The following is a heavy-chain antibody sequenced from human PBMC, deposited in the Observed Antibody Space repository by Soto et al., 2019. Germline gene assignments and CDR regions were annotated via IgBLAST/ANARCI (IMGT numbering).Heavy chain of an antibody. CDR2: IIPIFDTA. V-gene: IGHV1-69*05. Sequence: GVSVKVSCKTSGGTFSSYAISCVRQAPGQGLEWMGGIIPIFDTANYAQKFQGRVTITRDTSASTAYMELSSLRSEDTAVYYCTRGPLLWGDVWGQGTTVTVSS. CDR1: GGTFSSYA. D-gene: IGHD3-10*01. CDR3: TRGPLLWGDV. J-gene: IGHJ6*02.